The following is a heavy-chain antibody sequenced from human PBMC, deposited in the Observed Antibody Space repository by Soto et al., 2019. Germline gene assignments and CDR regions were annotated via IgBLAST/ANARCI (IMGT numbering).Heavy chain of an antibody. Sequence: ASVKASCKASGYTFTSYGISWVRQAPGQGLEWMGWISACNGNTNYAQKLQGRVTMTTDTSTSTAYMELRSLRSDDTAVYYCARDGSKGGFGLSVYWGQGTLVTVSS. D-gene: IGHD3-10*01. V-gene: IGHV1-18*01. J-gene: IGHJ4*02. CDR2: ISACNGNT. CDR3: ARDGSKGGFGLSVY. CDR1: GYTFTSYG.